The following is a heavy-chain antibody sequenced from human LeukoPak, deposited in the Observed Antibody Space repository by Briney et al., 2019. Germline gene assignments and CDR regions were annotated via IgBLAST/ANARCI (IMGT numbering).Heavy chain of an antibody. J-gene: IGHJ3*02. CDR3: ARDKKGASDALDI. Sequence: ASVKVSCKTSGYTFDDSGIGWVRQAPGQGLEWMGWINTYSGDTNYAQNVQDRVTMTTDTSTSTVYMELRSLTSGDTAVYYCARDKKGASDALDIWGQGTMVTVSS. CDR2: INTYSGDT. CDR1: GYTFDDSG. V-gene: IGHV1-18*01.